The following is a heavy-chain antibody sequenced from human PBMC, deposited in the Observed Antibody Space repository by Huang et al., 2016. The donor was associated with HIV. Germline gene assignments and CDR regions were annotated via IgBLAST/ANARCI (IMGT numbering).Heavy chain of an antibody. D-gene: IGHD5-18*01. CDR1: GFTFSSYA. J-gene: IGHJ4*02. V-gene: IGHV3-30-3*01. CDR2: ISYDGSNK. CDR3: ARDSFGPTAMGHTFDY. Sequence: QVQLVESGGGVVKPGRSLRLSCAASGFTFSSYAMNWVRQGPGKGLEWVAVISYDGSNKYYADSVKGRFTISRDNSKNTLYLQMNSLRAEDTAVYYCARDSFGPTAMGHTFDYWGQGTLVTISS.